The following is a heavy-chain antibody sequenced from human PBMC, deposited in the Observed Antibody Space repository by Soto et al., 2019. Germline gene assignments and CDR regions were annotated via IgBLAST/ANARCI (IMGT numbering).Heavy chain of an antibody. CDR2: IIPIFATT. V-gene: IGHV1-69*13. CDR1: GGTFSSYA. Sequence: EASVKVSCKASGGTFSSYALSWVRQAPGQRLEWMGGIIPIFATTNYAQKFQGRVTITADESTSTAYMDLSSLRSEDTAVYYCARTSSGYTYGLRYGMDVWGQGTTVTVSS. D-gene: IGHD5-18*01. CDR3: ARTSSGYTYGLRYGMDV. J-gene: IGHJ6*02.